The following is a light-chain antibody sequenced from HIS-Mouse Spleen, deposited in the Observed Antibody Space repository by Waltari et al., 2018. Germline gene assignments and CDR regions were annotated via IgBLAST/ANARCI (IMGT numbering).Light chain of an antibody. V-gene: IGLV3-10*01. CDR2: EDS. CDR3: YSTDSSGNHRV. CDR1: ELQKKS. Sequence: SYELTQLPSVSVSPGQTARYTSSGAELQKKSAYWYQQKSGQAPVLVIYEDSKRPSGIPERFSGSSSGTMATLTISGAQVEDEADYYCYSTDSSGNHRVFGGGTKLTVL. J-gene: IGLJ2*01.